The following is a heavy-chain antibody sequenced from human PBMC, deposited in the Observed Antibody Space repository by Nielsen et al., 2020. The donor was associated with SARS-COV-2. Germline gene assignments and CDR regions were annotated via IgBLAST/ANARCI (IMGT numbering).Heavy chain of an antibody. CDR2: TNPNSGGT. CDR3: ARDSPTYYYDSSGYYYSDYYYYGMDV. J-gene: IGHJ6*02. CDR1: GYTFTGYY. V-gene: IGHV1-2*04. D-gene: IGHD3-22*01. Sequence: ASVKVSCKASGYTFTGYYMHWARQAPGQGLEWMGWTNPNSGGTNYSQKFQGWVTMTRDTSISTAYMELSRLRSDDTAVYYCARDSPTYYYDSSGYYYSDYYYYGMDVWGQGTTVTVSS.